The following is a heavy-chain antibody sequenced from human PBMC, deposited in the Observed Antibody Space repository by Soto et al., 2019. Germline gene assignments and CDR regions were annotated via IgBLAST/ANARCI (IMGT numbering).Heavy chain of an antibody. D-gene: IGHD4-17*01. Sequence: GGSLRLSCTGSGFTFSSYAMNWVRQAPGKGLECVSTISGSGGTTYYADSVKGRFTISRDNSKNTLYLQMSSLKASDTAMYYCTLSYGDSYYYYYGMDVWGQGTTVTVSS. V-gene: IGHV3-23*01. CDR3: TLSYGDSYYYYYGMDV. CDR2: ISGSGGTT. J-gene: IGHJ6*02. CDR1: GFTFSSYA.